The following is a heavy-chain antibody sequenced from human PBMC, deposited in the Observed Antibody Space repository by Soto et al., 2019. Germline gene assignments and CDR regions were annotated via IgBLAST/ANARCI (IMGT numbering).Heavy chain of an antibody. CDR2: IYYSGST. J-gene: IGHJ4*02. D-gene: IGHD3-16*02. Sequence: QVQLQESGPGLVKPSETLSLTCTVSGGSISSYYWSWIRQPPGKGLEWIGYIYYSGSTNYNPSLKSRVTISDDTSKNQFPLKVSSVTAADTAVYYCASTLRLGELSSFDYWGQGTLVTVSS. CDR1: GGSISSYY. CDR3: ASTLRLGELSSFDY. V-gene: IGHV4-59*01.